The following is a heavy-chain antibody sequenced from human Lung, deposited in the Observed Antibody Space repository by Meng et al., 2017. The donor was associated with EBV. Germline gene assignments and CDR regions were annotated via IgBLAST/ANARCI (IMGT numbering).Heavy chain of an antibody. Sequence: QVQLVGSGGGVVQPGRSLGLSCVTSGFAFSDSGMHWVRQAPGKGLEWVAVIFYDGSMKYYGDSVRGRFTISRDNPKNTVYLQMNGLRTEDTALYYCAKGKPVDYWGRGTLVTVSS. D-gene: IGHD4-23*01. J-gene: IGHJ4*02. CDR2: IFYDGSMK. CDR1: GFAFSDSG. CDR3: AKGKPVDY. V-gene: IGHV3-30*18.